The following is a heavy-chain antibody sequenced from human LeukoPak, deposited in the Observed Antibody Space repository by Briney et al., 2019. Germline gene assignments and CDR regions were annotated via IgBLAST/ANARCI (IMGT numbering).Heavy chain of an antibody. J-gene: IGHJ3*02. D-gene: IGHD6-13*01. CDR3: ATTATAGTFAFDI. CDR2: IYSGGST. CDR1: GFTVSSNY. Sequence: GGSLRLSCAASGFTVSSNYMSWVRQAPGKGLEWVSVIYSGGSTYCADSVKGRFTVPRDNSKNTLYLQMNSLRAEDTAVYYCATTATAGTFAFDIWGQGTMVTVSS. V-gene: IGHV3-53*01.